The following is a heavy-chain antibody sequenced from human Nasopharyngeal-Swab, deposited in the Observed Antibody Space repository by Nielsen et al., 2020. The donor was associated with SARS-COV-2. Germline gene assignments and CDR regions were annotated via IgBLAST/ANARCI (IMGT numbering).Heavy chain of an antibody. Sequence: GESLKISCAASGFTFSSYAMHWVRQAPGKGLEWVALIWYIGDNKYYADSVKGRFTISRDNSKNTLYLQMNSLRAEDTAVYYCAADIVVLPAVSLGDYYALDVWGPGTTVTVSS. CDR1: GFTFSSYA. V-gene: IGHV3-33*01. J-gene: IGHJ6*02. CDR3: AADIVVLPAVSLGDYYALDV. CDR2: IWYIGDNK. D-gene: IGHD2-2*01.